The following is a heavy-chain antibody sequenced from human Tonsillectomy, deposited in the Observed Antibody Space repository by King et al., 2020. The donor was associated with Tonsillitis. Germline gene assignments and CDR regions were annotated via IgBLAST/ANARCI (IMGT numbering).Heavy chain of an antibody. CDR3: VAFWSGDSTTTYSYYMDV. J-gene: IGHJ6*03. V-gene: IGHV3-64D*06. CDR2: IGRRGDNA. D-gene: IGHD3-3*01. Sequence: VQLVESGGGLVQPGGSLRLSCSASGFTFSRYAMHWVRQAPGKGLEYVSAIGRRGDNAYYAYSVEGRFTISRDNSKNTLYLQMSSLRAWDTAVYYCVAFWSGDSTTTYSYYMDVWGKGTTVTVSS. CDR1: GFTFSRYA.